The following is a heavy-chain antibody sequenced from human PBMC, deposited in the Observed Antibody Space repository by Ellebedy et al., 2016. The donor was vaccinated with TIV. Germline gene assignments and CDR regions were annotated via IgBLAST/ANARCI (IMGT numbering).Heavy chain of an antibody. J-gene: IGHJ4*02. CDR2: IKQDGSEK. D-gene: IGHD3-10*01. Sequence: GGSLRLXCAASGFTFSSYWMSWVRQAPGKGLEWVANIKQDGSEKYYVDSVKGRFTISRDNAKNSLYLQTNSLRAEDTAVYYCARNYGSGSYYPQPFDYWGQGTLVTVSS. CDR1: GFTFSSYW. CDR3: ARNYGSGSYYPQPFDY. V-gene: IGHV3-7*03.